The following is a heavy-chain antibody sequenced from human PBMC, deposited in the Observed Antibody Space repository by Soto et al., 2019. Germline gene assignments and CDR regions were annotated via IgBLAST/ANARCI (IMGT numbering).Heavy chain of an antibody. CDR2: ISYDGSNK. Sequence: QVQLVESGGGVVQPGRSLRLSCAASGFTFSSYGMHWVRQAPGKGLEWVAVISYDGSNKYYADSVKGRFTISRDNSKNTLYLQMNSLRAEDTAVYYCAKDQVMIAVAGIEDYWGQGTLVTVSS. D-gene: IGHD6-19*01. V-gene: IGHV3-30*18. CDR3: AKDQVMIAVAGIEDY. J-gene: IGHJ4*02. CDR1: GFTFSSYG.